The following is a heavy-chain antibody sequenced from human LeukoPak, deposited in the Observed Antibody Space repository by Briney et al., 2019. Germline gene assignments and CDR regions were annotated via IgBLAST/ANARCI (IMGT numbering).Heavy chain of an antibody. Sequence: PGRSLRPSCAASGFTFSSYGMHWVRQAPGKGLEWVAVISYDGSNKYYADSVKGRFTISRDNSKNTLYLQMNSLRDEDTAVYYCANENYYDSSGYIDYWGQGTLVTVSS. CDR2: ISYDGSNK. D-gene: IGHD3-22*01. CDR3: ANENYYDSSGYIDY. V-gene: IGHV3-30*18. J-gene: IGHJ4*02. CDR1: GFTFSSYG.